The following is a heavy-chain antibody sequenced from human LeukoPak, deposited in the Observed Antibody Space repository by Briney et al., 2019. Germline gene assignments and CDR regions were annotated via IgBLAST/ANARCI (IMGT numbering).Heavy chain of an antibody. CDR2: IRYDGSNK. J-gene: IGHJ4*02. V-gene: IGHV3-30*02. D-gene: IGHD6-19*01. Sequence: PGGSLRLSCAASGFTFSSYGMHWVRQAPGKGLEWVAFIRYDGSNKYYADSVKGRFTISRDNSKNTLYLQMNSLRAEDTAVYYCARGRNSGWYEFVEQFDYWGQGTLVTVSS. CDR1: GFTFSSYG. CDR3: ARGRNSGWYEFVEQFDY.